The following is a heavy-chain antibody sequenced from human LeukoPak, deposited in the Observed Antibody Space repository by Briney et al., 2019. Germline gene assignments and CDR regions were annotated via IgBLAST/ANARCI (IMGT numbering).Heavy chain of an antibody. CDR2: INPDGSDK. Sequence: PGGSLRLSCVTSGFTFSTYWMIWVRQAPGKGLEWVAKINPDGSDKTYVDSVKGRFTISRDNARNSVYLQMNSLRPEDTAVYYCARDPRWSFDYWGQGTLVTVSS. J-gene: IGHJ4*02. V-gene: IGHV3-7*04. D-gene: IGHD3-3*01. CDR1: GFTFSTYW. CDR3: ARDPRWSFDY.